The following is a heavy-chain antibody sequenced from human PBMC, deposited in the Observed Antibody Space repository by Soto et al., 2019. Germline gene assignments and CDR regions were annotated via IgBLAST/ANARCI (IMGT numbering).Heavy chain of an antibody. CDR1: GYTFTSYG. Sequence: ASVKVSCKASGYTFTSYGISWVRQAPGQGLEWMGWISAYNGNTNYAQKLQGRVTMTTDTSTRTAYMELRSLRSDDTAVYYCARGRPLPPPCDIVVVVAAMEYYYYMDVWGKGTTVTVSS. D-gene: IGHD2-15*01. V-gene: IGHV1-18*01. CDR3: ARGRPLPPPCDIVVVVAAMEYYYYMDV. J-gene: IGHJ6*03. CDR2: ISAYNGNT.